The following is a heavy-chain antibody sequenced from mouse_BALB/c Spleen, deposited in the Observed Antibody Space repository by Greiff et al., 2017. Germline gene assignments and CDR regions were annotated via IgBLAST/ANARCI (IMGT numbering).Heavy chain of an antibody. CDR1: GFTFSSYA. Sequence: EVQLVESGGGLVKPGGSLKLSCAASGFTFSSYAMSWVRQTPEKRLEWVATISSGGSYTYYPDSVKGRFTISRDNAKNTLYLQMSSLRSEDTAMYYCARHPYGSSPYWYFDVWGAGTTVTVSS. CDR2: ISSGGSYT. CDR3: ARHPYGSSPYWYFDV. V-gene: IGHV5-9-3*01. J-gene: IGHJ1*01. D-gene: IGHD1-1*01.